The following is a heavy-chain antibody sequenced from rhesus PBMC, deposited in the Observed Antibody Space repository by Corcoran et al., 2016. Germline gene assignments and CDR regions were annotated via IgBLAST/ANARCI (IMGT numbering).Heavy chain of an antibody. J-gene: IGHJ4*01. D-gene: IGHD6-25*01. V-gene: IGHV1-180*01. CDR3: TRGLAAAYFDY. CDR1: GYTCTSYY. Sequence: QVQLVQSGAEIKQPGASVKLSCKASGYTCTSYYMHGGRQAPGQGREWIGLLSPYDGNKGYAQDFQGRVTITTDTSTSTGYMELSSLRSEDTAVYYCTRGLAAAYFDYWGQGVLVAVSS. CDR2: LSPYDGNK.